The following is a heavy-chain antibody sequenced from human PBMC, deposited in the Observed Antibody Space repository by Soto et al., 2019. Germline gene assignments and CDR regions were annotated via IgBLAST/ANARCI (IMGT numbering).Heavy chain of an antibody. J-gene: IGHJ4*02. CDR3: ARSDGRN. V-gene: IGHV4-59*01. CDR1: GGPISSYY. Sequence: SETLSLTCTVSGGPISSYYWSWIRQPPGKGLEWIGYIYYSGSTNYNPSLKSRVTISVDTSKNQFSLKLSSVTAADTAVYYCARSDGRNWGQGTLVTVSS. CDR2: IYYSGST.